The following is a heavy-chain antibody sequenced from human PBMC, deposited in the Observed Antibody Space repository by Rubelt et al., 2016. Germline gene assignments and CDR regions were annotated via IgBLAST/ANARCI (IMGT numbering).Heavy chain of an antibody. CDR2: IYYSGST. CDR3: ARDGISYAPWYFDY. J-gene: IGHJ4*02. D-gene: IGHD2-2*01. V-gene: IGHV4-34*11. Sequence: QVQQQQWGAGLLKPSATLSLTCAVYGGSFSDYYWSWIRQPPGKGLEWIGYIYYSGSTNYNPSLKLRVTISVDTSKNQYSLKLGSVTAADTAVYYCARDGISYAPWYFDYWGQGTLVTVSS. CDR1: GGSFSDYY.